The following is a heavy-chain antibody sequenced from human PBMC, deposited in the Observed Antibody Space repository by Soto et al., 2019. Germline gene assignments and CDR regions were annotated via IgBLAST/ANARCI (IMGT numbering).Heavy chain of an antibody. J-gene: IGHJ4*02. CDR1: GGSISSYY. Sequence: SETLSLTCTVSGGSISSYYWSWIRQPPGKGLEWIGYIYYSGSTNYNPSLKSRVTISVDTSKNQFSLKLSSVTAADTAVYYCARLSQSGTLDYRGQGTLVTVSS. CDR3: ARLSQSGTLDY. V-gene: IGHV4-59*08. D-gene: IGHD2-15*01. CDR2: IYYSGST.